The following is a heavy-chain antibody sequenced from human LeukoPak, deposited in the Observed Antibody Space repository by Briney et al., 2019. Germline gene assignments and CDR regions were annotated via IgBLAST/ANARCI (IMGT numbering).Heavy chain of an antibody. CDR3: ASRVVLAGTKSGFDY. J-gene: IGHJ4*02. CDR2: IYSADST. V-gene: IGHV3-66*01. Sequence: PGGSLRLSCAASGFTVSSNYMSWVRQAPGKGLEWVSVIYSADSTYYADSVKGRFTISRDNSKNTLYLQMNSLRAEDTAVYYCASRVVLAGTKSGFDYWGQGTLVTVSS. CDR1: GFTVSSNY. D-gene: IGHD1-7*01.